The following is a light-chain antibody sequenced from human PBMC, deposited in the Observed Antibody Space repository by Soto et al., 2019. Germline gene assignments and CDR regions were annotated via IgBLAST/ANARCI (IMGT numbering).Light chain of an antibody. CDR1: QSVGRN. J-gene: IGKJ4*01. CDR3: QQYNHWPPLT. Sequence: EIVMTQSPATLSVSPGERATLSCRASQSVGRNLAWYQQQPGQAPRLLIYGASTRASGIPARFSGSGSGAEFTLTISSLQSEDFATYYCQQYNHWPPLTFGGGTKVEIK. CDR2: GAS. V-gene: IGKV3-15*01.